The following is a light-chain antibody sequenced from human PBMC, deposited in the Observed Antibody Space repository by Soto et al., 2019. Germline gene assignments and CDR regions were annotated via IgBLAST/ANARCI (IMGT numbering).Light chain of an antibody. V-gene: IGKV3-20*01. J-gene: IGKJ4*01. CDR3: QQYGSSPLT. CDR1: QSASIN. Sequence: EIVMTQSPATLSVSPGERATLSCRASQSASINLAWYQQKPGQAPRLLIYGASNRATGIPDRFSGSGSGTDFTLTINRLEPEDFAMYYCQQYGSSPLTFGGGTKVDI. CDR2: GAS.